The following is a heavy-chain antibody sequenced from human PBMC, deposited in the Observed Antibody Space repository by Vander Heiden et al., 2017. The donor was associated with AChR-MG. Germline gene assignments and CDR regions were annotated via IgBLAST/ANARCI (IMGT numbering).Heavy chain of an antibody. CDR2: IKQDGSEK. Sequence: EVQLVESGGGLVQPGGSLRPSCAASGFTFSSYWMSWVRQAPGKGLEWVANIKQDGSEKYYVDSVKGRFTISRDNAKNSLYLQMNSLRAEDTAVYYCARLDYYGSGSYPKYFQHWGQGTLVTVSS. J-gene: IGHJ1*01. V-gene: IGHV3-7*03. D-gene: IGHD3-10*01. CDR1: GFTFSSYW. CDR3: ARLDYYGSGSYPKYFQH.